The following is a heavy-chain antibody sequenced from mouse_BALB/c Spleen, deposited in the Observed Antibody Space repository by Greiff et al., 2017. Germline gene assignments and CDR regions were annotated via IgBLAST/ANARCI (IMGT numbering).Heavy chain of an antibody. CDR1: GFTFSSYT. CDR3: AGRGLTTGLYGYFDV. CDR2: ISNGGGST. Sequence: EVQVVESGGGLVQPGGSLKLSCAASGFTFSSYTMSWVRQTPEKRLEWVAYISNGGGSTYYPDTVKGRFTISRDNAKNPLYLQMSSLKSEDTAMYYCAGRGLTTGLYGYFDVWGAGTTVTVSA. V-gene: IGHV5-12-2*01. D-gene: IGHD1-1*01. J-gene: IGHJ1*01.